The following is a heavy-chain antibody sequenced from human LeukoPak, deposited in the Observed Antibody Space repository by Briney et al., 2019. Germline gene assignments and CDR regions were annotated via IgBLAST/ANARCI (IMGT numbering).Heavy chain of an antibody. Sequence: GASVNVSCKASVYTFTDYYIHWVRQAPGQGLEWMGWINSNSGATNYAQKFQGRVTMTRDTSISTAYMELTRLGSDDTAVYYCARDGSLGYWGQGTLVTVSS. CDR3: ARDGSLGY. CDR2: INSNSGAT. D-gene: IGHD5-12*01. J-gene: IGHJ4*02. V-gene: IGHV1-2*02. CDR1: VYTFTDYY.